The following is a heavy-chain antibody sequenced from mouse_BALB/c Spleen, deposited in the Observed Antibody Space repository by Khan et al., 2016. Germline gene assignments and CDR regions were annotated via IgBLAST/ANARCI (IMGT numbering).Heavy chain of an antibody. V-gene: IGHV3-8*02. J-gene: IGHJ2*01. D-gene: IGHD1-1*01. CDR3: ARYYDGSSDY. CDR2: ISYSGST. Sequence: EVKLEESGPSLVKPSQTLSLTCSVTGDSITSGYWHWIRKFPGNKLEYMGYISYSGSTYYNPSLKSRISITRDTSKNQYYLQLNSETTEDTATYYCARYYDGSSDYWSQGTTLTVSS. CDR1: GDSITSGY.